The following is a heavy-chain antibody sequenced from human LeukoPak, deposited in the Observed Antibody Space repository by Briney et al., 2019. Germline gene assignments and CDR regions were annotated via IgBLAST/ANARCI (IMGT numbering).Heavy chain of an antibody. Sequence: EASVKVSCKASGYTFTDYYVHWVRQAPGQGLKWMGWINPNSGGTNYAQKFQGRVTMTRDTSISTAYMELSRLRSDDTAVYYCARDRGYYYDSSGYSTPTINWFDPWGQGTLVTVSS. J-gene: IGHJ5*02. CDR1: GYTFTDYY. CDR3: ARDRGYYYDSSGYSTPTINWFDP. D-gene: IGHD3-22*01. V-gene: IGHV1-2*02. CDR2: INPNSGGT.